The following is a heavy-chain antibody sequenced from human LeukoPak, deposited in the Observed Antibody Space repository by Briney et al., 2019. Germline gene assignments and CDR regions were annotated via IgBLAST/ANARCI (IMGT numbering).Heavy chain of an antibody. CDR2: ISSSSSYI. J-gene: IGHJ4*02. CDR3: ARDLITGTPGD. D-gene: IGHD1-7*01. Sequence: GGSLRLSCAASGFTFSSYSMNWVRQAPGKGLEWVSSISSSSSYIYYADSVKGRFTISRDNAKNSLYLQMNSLGAEDTAVYYCARDLITGTPGDWGQGTLSPSPQ. V-gene: IGHV3-21*01. CDR1: GFTFSSYS.